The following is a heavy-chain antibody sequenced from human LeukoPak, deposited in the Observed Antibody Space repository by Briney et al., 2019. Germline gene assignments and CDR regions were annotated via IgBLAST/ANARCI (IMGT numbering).Heavy chain of an antibody. D-gene: IGHD2-2*01. V-gene: IGHV1-18*01. J-gene: IGHJ4*02. CDR1: GYTFTSYG. CDR3: ARDTYDIVVVPAAMGY. Sequence: ASVKVSCKASGYTFTSYGISWVRQAPGQGLEWMGWISAYNGNTNYAQKLQGRVTMTTDTSTSTVYMELRSLRSDDTAVYYCARDTYDIVVVPAAMGYWGQGTLVTVSS. CDR2: ISAYNGNT.